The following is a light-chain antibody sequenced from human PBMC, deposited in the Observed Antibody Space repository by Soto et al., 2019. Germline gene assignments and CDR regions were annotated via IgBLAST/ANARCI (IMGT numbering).Light chain of an antibody. CDR3: AAWDDSLNGVV. CDR2: SSN. Sequence: QSVLTQPPSASGTPGQRVTISCSGSSSNIGSNSVNWYQQLPGTAPKLLMYSSNQRPSGVPDRFSGSKSGTSASLAISGLQSEDEADYYCAAWDDSLNGVVFGGGTKVTFL. CDR1: SSNIGSNS. V-gene: IGLV1-44*01. J-gene: IGLJ2*01.